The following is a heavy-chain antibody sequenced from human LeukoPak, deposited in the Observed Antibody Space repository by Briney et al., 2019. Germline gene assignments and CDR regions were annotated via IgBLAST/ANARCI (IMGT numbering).Heavy chain of an antibody. D-gene: IGHD3/OR15-3a*01. CDR3: AKGWTSIKYDN. CDR1: GGSISSSN. CDR2: ISSSGGST. Sequence: GTLSLTCAVSGGSISSSNWWSWVRQAPGKGLEWVSAISSSGGSTYYADSVKGRFTISRDNSKNTLYLQMNSLKAEDTAVYHCAKGWTSIKYDNWGQGTPVTVSS. J-gene: IGHJ4*02. V-gene: IGHV3-23*01.